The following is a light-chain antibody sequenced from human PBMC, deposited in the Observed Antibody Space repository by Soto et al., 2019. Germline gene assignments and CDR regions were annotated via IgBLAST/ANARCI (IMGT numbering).Light chain of an antibody. CDR2: EGS. CDR1: SSDVGSYNL. V-gene: IGLV2-23*01. CDR3: CSYAGSSTSVV. J-gene: IGLJ2*01. Sequence: QSALTQPASVSGSPGQSITISCTGTSSDVGSYNLVSWYQQHPGKAPKLMIYEGSKRPSGVSNRFSGSKSGNTASLTNSGIQAEDEADYYCCSYAGSSTSVVFGGGTKLTVL.